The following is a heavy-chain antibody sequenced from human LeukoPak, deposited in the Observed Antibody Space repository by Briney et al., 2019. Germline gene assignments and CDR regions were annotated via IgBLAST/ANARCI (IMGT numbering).Heavy chain of an antibody. Sequence: GGSLRLSRAASGFTFSSYEMNWVRQAPGKGLEWVSCISSSGSTTYYADSVKGRFTISRDNAKNSLYLQMNSLRAEDTAVYYCAKNPMIGGQGTLVTVSS. CDR2: ISSSGSTT. D-gene: IGHD3-22*01. J-gene: IGHJ4*02. V-gene: IGHV3-48*03. CDR3: AKNPMI. CDR1: GFTFSSYE.